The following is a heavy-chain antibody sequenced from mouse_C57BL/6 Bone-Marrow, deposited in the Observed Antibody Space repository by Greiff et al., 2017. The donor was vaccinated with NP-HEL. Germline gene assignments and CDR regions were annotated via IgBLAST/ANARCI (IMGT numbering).Heavy chain of an antibody. D-gene: IGHD1-1*01. Sequence: VQLQQSGAELVKPGASVKLSCKASGYTFTSYWMQWVKQRPGQGLEWIGEIDPSDSYTNYNQQFKGKATLTVDTSASTAYMQLSSLTSEDSAVYYCARWGSSDYWGQGTTLTVSS. V-gene: IGHV1-50*01. CDR2: IDPSDSYT. CDR1: GYTFTSYW. CDR3: ARWGSSDY. J-gene: IGHJ2*01.